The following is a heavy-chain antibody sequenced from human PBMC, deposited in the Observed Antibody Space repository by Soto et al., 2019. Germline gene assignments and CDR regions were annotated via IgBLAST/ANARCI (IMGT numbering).Heavy chain of an antibody. Sequence: EVQLLESGGGLVQPGGSLRLSCAASGFTFSSYAMRWVRQAPVKGLEWVSAISGSGDSTYYADSVKGRFTISRDNSKNTLYLPMNSPSAEDTAVYYCARRGSGSYYDYWGQGTLVTVSS. CDR3: ARRGSGSYYDY. CDR1: GFTFSSYA. CDR2: ISGSGDST. D-gene: IGHD1-26*01. V-gene: IGHV3-23*01. J-gene: IGHJ4*02.